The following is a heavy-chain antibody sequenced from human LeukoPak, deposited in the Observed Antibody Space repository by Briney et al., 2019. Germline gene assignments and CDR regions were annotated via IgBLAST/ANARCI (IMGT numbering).Heavy chain of an antibody. CDR2: IYYSGST. D-gene: IGHD2-2*01. V-gene: IGHV4-59*12. CDR3: ARGSPADAFDI. J-gene: IGHJ3*02. CDR1: GSSISSYY. Sequence: PSETLSLTCTVSGSSISSYYWSWIRQPPGKGLEWIGYIYYSGSTNYNPSLKSRVTISVDTSKNQFSLKLSSVTAADTAVYYCARGSPADAFDIWGQGTMVTVSS.